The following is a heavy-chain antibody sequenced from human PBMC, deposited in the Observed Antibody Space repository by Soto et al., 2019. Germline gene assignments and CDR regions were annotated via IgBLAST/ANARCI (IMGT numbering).Heavy chain of an antibody. J-gene: IGHJ4*02. Sequence: QVQLQESGPGLVKPSQTLSLTCTVSGGSISSGDYYWSWIRQPPGKGLEWIGYIYYSGSTYYNPSRKRRVTISVDKSKNQFSRQLSSATAADTAVYYCGRGYCSGGSCLPDYWGQGTLVTVSS. CDR1: GGSISSGDYY. CDR3: GRGYCSGGSCLPDY. V-gene: IGHV4-30-4*01. D-gene: IGHD2-15*01. CDR2: IYYSGST.